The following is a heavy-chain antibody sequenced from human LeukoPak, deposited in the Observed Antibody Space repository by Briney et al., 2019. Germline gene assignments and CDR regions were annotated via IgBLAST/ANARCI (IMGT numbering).Heavy chain of an antibody. CDR2: IYYSGST. V-gene: IGHV4-39*07. Sequence: SETLSLTCTVSGGSISSSSYYWGWLRQPPGTGLEWLGSIYYSGSTYYNPSLKSRVTISVDTSKNQFSLKLSSVTAADTAVYYCARGGLRYFDWSWFDPWGQGTLVTVSS. D-gene: IGHD3-9*01. J-gene: IGHJ5*02. CDR3: ARGGLRYFDWSWFDP. CDR1: GGSISSSSYY.